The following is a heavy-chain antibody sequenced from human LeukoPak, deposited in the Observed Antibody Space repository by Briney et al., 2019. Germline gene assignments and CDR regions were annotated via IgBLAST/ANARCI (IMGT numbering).Heavy chain of an antibody. Sequence: SETLSLTCAVYGGSFGGYYWSWIRQPPGKGLEWIGEINHSGSTNYNPSLKSRVTISVDTSKNQFSLKLSSVTAADTAVYYCARDRGYDILTGYYIDAFDIWGQGTMVTVSS. CDR3: ARDRGYDILTGYYIDAFDI. CDR1: GGSFGGYY. V-gene: IGHV4-34*01. D-gene: IGHD3-9*01. CDR2: INHSGST. J-gene: IGHJ3*02.